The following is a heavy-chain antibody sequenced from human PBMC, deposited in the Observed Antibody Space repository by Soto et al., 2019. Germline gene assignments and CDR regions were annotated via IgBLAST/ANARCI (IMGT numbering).Heavy chain of an antibody. CDR2: IYYSGST. J-gene: IGHJ4*02. CDR3: ASLGAGYCTNGVCDQFDY. V-gene: IGHV4-59*08. CDR1: GGSISSYY. D-gene: IGHD2-8*01. Sequence: QVQLQESGPGLVKPSETLSLTCTVSGGSISSYYWSWIRQPPGKGLEWIGYIYYSGSTNYNPSLKSRVTVSVDTAKNQFSLKLSSVTAADTAVYYCASLGAGYCTNGVCDQFDYWGQGTLVTVSS.